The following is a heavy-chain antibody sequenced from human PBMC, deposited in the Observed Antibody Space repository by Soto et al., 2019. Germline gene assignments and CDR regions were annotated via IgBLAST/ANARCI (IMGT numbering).Heavy chain of an antibody. Sequence: SETLSLTCAVSCSSISSDGYSWTWIRQPPGKGLEWIGYIYHSGSTYYNPSLKSRVTISVDRSKNQFSLKLSSVTAADTAVYYCARVPDRWGQGTRVTVS. J-gene: IGHJ5*02. CDR2: IYHSGST. CDR1: CSSISSDGYS. CDR3: ARVPDR. D-gene: IGHD2-2*01. V-gene: IGHV4-30-2*01.